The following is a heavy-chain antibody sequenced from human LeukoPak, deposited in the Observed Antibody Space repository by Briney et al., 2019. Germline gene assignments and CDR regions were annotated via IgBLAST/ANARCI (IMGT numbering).Heavy chain of an antibody. V-gene: IGHV3-30*04. J-gene: IGHJ5*02. CDR1: GFNFSSYT. Sequence: GGSLRLSCAASGFNFSSYTMHWVRQAPGKGLEWVAVISYGGSNKYYADSVKGRFTISRDNSKNTLYLQMNSLRAEDTALYYFVRDYKGIRFGVLIGPNGWFDPWGQGTLVTVSS. D-gene: IGHD3-3*01. CDR3: VRDYKGIRFGVLIGPNGWFDP. CDR2: ISYGGSNK.